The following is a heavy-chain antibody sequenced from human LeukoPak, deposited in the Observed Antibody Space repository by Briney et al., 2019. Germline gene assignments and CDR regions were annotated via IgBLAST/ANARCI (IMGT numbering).Heavy chain of an antibody. J-gene: IGHJ5*02. D-gene: IGHD2-2*01. V-gene: IGHV4-4*08. CDR3: ARDSGSEGYQLLFGWNWFDP. CDR1: GATMYDNY. CDR2: SYTFHRERS. Sequence: SETLSLTCSVSGATMYDNYWSWIWKPQAQGLGLLGNSYTFHRERSYYNPSLKSRITMSLYTSNYKFSLRMSSVTAADTAVYYCARDSGSEGYQLLFGWNWFDPWGQGTLVTVSS.